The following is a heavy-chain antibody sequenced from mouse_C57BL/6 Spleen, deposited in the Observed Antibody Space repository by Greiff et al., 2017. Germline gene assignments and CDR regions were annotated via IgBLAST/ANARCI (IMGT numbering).Heavy chain of an antibody. CDR2: ISSGSSTI. CDR3: ARPSLAY. CDR1: GFTFSDYG. J-gene: IGHJ3*01. V-gene: IGHV5-17*01. Sequence: EVKVVESGGGLVKPGGSLKLSCAASGFTFSDYGMHWVRQAPEKGLEWVAYISSGSSTIYYADTVKGRFTISRDNAKNTLFLQMTSLRSEDTAMYYCARPSLAYWGQGTLVTVSA.